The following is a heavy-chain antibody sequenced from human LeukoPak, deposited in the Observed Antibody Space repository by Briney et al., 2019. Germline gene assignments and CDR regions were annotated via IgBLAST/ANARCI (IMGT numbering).Heavy chain of an antibody. CDR1: GFTFSHAW. D-gene: IGHD1-26*01. Sequence: PGGSLRLSCAASGFTFSHAWMSWVCQAPGKGLEWVGRIKSKTDGGTTDYAAPVKGRFTISRDDSKNTLYLQMNSLKTEDTAVYYCTTDLDERELPPFGYWGQGTLVTVSS. CDR3: TTDLDERELPPFGY. J-gene: IGHJ4*02. CDR2: IKSKTDGGTT. V-gene: IGHV3-15*01.